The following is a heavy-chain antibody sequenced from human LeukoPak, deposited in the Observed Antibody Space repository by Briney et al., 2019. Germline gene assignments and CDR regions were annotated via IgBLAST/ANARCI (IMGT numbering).Heavy chain of an antibody. CDR3: VRGGYRGFDYEY. Sequence: GRSLRLSCAASGFTFSSYAMHWVRQAPGKGLEWVAVISYDGSNKYYTDSVKGRFTISRDNAKSSLYLQMNSLRAEDTAVYYCVRGGYRGFDYEYWGQGTLVTVSS. V-gene: IGHV3-30-3*01. D-gene: IGHD5-12*01. CDR1: GFTFSSYA. J-gene: IGHJ4*02. CDR2: ISYDGSNK.